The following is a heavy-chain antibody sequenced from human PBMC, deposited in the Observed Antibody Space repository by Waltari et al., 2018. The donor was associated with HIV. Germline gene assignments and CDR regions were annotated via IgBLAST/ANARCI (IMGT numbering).Heavy chain of an antibody. Sequence: EVQLVASGGALIQPGGSLRISCAASGFSVSSNYMRWVRLVPGKGLEWVAVIYSGGTTHYAGSVKGRFTISRDTSENTLYLQMNSLTAGDTAVYYCARDFLDGGMDVWGQGAPVTVSS. D-gene: IGHD1-1*01. CDR1: GFSVSSNY. CDR2: IYSGGTT. CDR3: ARDFLDGGMDV. V-gene: IGHV3-53*01. J-gene: IGHJ6*02.